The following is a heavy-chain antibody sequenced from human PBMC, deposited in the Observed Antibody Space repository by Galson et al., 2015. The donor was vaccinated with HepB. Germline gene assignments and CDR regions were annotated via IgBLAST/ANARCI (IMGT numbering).Heavy chain of an antibody. CDR1: GFTFSDYY. V-gene: IGHV3-11*06. Sequence: SLRLSCAVSGFTFSDYYMSWIRQAPGKGLEWISYISSNTLYTNYADSVKGRFTISRDNAKNSLFLQINGLRAEDTAVYYCARVEDADYGDHPHFDSWGQGTLVTVSS. J-gene: IGHJ4*02. D-gene: IGHD4-17*01. CDR2: ISSNTLYT. CDR3: ARVEDADYGDHPHFDS.